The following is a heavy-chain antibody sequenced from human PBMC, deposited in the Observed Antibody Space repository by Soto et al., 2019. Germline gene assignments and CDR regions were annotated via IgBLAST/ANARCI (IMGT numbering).Heavy chain of an antibody. CDR2: LSSDGSHE. CDR1: GFNFNNFA. Sequence: QVQLVESGGGVVQPGTSLRVSCAVSGFNFNNFAMHWVRQAPGKGLEWVAVLSSDGSHEYYADSVRGRFTFSRDNSKNTLYLQMNTLRPEDTVVYYCVRGVIYYAAGDSDDDFDKWGQGPQVNVSS. V-gene: IGHV3-30*03. D-gene: IGHD2-21*02. J-gene: IGHJ4*02. CDR3: VRGVIYYAAGDSDDDFDK.